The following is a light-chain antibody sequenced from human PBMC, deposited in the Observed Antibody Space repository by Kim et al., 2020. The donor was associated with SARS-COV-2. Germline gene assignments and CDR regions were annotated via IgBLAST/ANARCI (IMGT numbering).Light chain of an antibody. CDR1: QGISTN. CDR2: GAS. J-gene: IGKJ1*01. Sequence: EIVVTQSPVTLSVSPGERATLSCRASQGISTNLAWYQQTPGQAPRLLISGASTRATGIPARFSGGGSGTEFTLTISSLQSEDFAIYYCQQYHNWPPTFGQGTKVDIK. CDR3: QQYHNWPPT. V-gene: IGKV3D-15*01.